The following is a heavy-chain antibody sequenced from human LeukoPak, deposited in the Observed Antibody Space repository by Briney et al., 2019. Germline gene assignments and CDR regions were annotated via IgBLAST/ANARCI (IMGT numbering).Heavy chain of an antibody. CDR3: ASRVSDYYGSGRYGT. V-gene: IGHV4-34*01. D-gene: IGHD3-10*01. CDR1: GGSFSGYY. CDR2: INHSGST. J-gene: IGHJ5*02. Sequence: SETLSLTCAVYGGSFSGYYWSWIRQPPGKGLEWIGEINHSGSTNYNPSLKSRVTISVDTSKNQFSLKLSSVTAADTAVYYCASRVSDYYGSGRYGTWGQGTLVTVSS.